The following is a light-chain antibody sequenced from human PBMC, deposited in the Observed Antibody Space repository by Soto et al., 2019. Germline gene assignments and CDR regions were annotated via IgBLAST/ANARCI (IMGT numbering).Light chain of an antibody. CDR3: QSYDSSLSAVV. CDR2: GNS. Sequence: QLVLTQPPSVSGAPGQRVTISCTGSSSNIGAGYDVHWYQQLPGTAPKLLIYGNSNRTSGVPDRVSGSKSGTAASLAITGLQAEDEDDDYCQSYDSSLSAVVFGGGTKLTVL. J-gene: IGLJ2*01. CDR1: SSNIGAGYD. V-gene: IGLV1-40*01.